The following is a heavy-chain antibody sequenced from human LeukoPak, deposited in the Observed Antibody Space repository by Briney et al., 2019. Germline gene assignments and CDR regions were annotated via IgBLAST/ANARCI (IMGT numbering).Heavy chain of an antibody. CDR3: AKDYLSISMIIVVTTGMFFDS. Sequence: PGGSLRLSCVGSGLTFSSYTLSWVRQAPGKGLEWVSGISATGGITYYADSVKGRFTISRDNSKNTLYLQMKSLRAEDTAVYYCAKDYLSISMIIVVTTGMFFDSWGQGTLVTVSS. V-gene: IGHV3-23*01. J-gene: IGHJ4*02. CDR2: ISATGGIT. CDR1: GLTFSSYT. D-gene: IGHD3-22*01.